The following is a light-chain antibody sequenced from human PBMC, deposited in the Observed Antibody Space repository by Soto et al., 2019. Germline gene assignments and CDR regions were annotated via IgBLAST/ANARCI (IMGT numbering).Light chain of an antibody. V-gene: IGKV1-5*01. CDR2: DPS. CDR1: QSVSGW. Sequence: DIQMSQSPSTLSASVGDTVTVTCRASQSVSGWLAWYQQKPGEAPKLLIYDPSPLRRGVPSRFSGSGCGIKCAVTVASLQPDDFATYYCQQYEALSGTCGPGTKVDIK. CDR3: QQYEALSGT. J-gene: IGKJ1*01.